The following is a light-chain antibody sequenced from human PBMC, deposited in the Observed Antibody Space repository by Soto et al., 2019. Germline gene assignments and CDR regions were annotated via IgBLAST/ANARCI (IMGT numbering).Light chain of an antibody. V-gene: IGKV3-20*01. CDR1: QSVSSTG. CDR2: GAS. Sequence: EIVLTQSPGTLSLSRGGRATLSCSASQSVSSTGLAWYQQKPGQAPRLLIYGASSRATGIPVRFTGTGSGTGSTLTIGSLEPADSALSYCQQWQNWPPITFGPGTRLEI. CDR3: QQWQNWPPIT. J-gene: IGKJ5*01.